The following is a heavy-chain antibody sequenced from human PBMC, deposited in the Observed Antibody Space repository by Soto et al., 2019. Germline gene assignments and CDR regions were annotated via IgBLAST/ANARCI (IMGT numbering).Heavy chain of an antibody. CDR1: GEPISSSSYY. CDR2: IYYSGRT. Sequence: SEPLSLPCLFSGEPISSSSYYWGWIGQPPGKGLEWIGSIYYSGRTYYNPSFKSRVTISIDTSKNQFSLKLSSVTATDTAVYFCARQRTTVVTDAYFDHWGQGALVTVSS. CDR3: ARQRTTVVTDAYFDH. D-gene: IGHD2-21*02. J-gene: IGHJ4*02. V-gene: IGHV4-39*01.